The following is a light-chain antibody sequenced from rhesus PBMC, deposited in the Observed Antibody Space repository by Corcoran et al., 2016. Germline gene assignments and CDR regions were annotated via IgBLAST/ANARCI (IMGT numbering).Light chain of an antibody. CDR1: QSLLHSNGYTY. CDR3: MQGIQLPLT. V-gene: IGKV2-90*01. CDR2: EVS. J-gene: IGKJ4*01. Sequence: DIVMTQTPLSLPVTPGEPDSISCRSSQSLLHSNGYTYLYWYLQKPGQSHQLFNYEVSNRATGVPGRFSGRGSGTDFTRKVRRVEAEDVGVYYCMQGIQLPLTCGGGTKV.